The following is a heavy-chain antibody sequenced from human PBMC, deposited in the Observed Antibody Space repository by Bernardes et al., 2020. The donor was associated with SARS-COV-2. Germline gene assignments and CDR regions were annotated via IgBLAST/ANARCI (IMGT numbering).Heavy chain of an antibody. CDR2: INAGNGNT. D-gene: IGHD4-17*01. V-gene: IGHV1-3*01. CDR1: GYTFTSYA. J-gene: IGHJ4*02. Sequence: ASVKVSCKASGYTFTSYAMHWVRQAPGQRLEWMGWINAGNGNTKYSQKFQGRVTITRDTSASTAYMELSSLRSEDTAVYYCARFPSFYGDYVVAFDYWGQGTLVTVSS. CDR3: ARFPSFYGDYVVAFDY.